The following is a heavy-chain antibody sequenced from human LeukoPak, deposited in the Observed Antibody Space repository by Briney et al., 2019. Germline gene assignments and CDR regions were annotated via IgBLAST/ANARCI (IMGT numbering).Heavy chain of an antibody. CDR2: INYSGST. V-gene: IGHV4-39*07. CDR1: GGSISSSSYY. Sequence: SETLSLTCTVSGGSISSSSYYWGWIRQPPGKGLEWTGSINYSGSTNYNPSLKSRVTISVDTSKNQFSLKLSSVTAADTAVYYCAAQRLSSSWYSGAFDIWGQGTMVTVSS. J-gene: IGHJ3*02. D-gene: IGHD6-13*01. CDR3: AAQRLSSSWYSGAFDI.